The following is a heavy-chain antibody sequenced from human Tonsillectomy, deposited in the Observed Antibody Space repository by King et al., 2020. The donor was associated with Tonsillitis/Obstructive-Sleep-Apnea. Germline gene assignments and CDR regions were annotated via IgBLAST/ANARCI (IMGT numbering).Heavy chain of an antibody. CDR1: GFAFSYYW. J-gene: IGHJ4*02. CDR3: ARLRDTATTYDY. Sequence: VQLVESGGVLVQPGGSLRLSCAASGFAFSYYWMSWVRQAPGKGLEWVASIKYDGSDKHYVDSVKGRFTISRDNAKSSLFVQMNSLRAEDTAVYYCARLRDTATTYDYWGQGTLVTVSS. CDR2: IKYDGSDK. V-gene: IGHV3-7*01. D-gene: IGHD1-14*01.